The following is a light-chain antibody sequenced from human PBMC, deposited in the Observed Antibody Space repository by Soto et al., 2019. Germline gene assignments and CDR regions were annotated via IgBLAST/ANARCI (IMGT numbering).Light chain of an antibody. J-gene: IGKJ1*01. Sequence: DIQMTQSPSTLSASVGDRVTITCRASQSISSWLAWYQQKQGKAPKIXIYKASTLKSGVPSRFSGSGAGTEFTLTISSLQPDDFATYYCQHYNSYSEAFGQGTKVDIK. CDR3: QHYNSYSEA. CDR2: KAS. CDR1: QSISSW. V-gene: IGKV1-5*03.